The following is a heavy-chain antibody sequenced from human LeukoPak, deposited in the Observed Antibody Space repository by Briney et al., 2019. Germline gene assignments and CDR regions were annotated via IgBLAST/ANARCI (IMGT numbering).Heavy chain of an antibody. CDR1: GGTFSSYA. J-gene: IGHJ4*02. V-gene: IGHV1-69*05. CDR3: ATGISSFGELSVPFDY. Sequence: SVKVSCKASGGTFSSYAISWVRQAPGQGLEWMGRIIPIFGTANYAQKFQGRVTITTDESTSTAYMELSSLRSEDTAVCYCATGISSFGELSVPFDYWGQGTLVTVSS. D-gene: IGHD3-10*01. CDR2: IIPIFGTA.